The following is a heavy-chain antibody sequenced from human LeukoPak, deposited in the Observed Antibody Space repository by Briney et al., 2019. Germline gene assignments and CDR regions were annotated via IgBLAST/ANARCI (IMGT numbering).Heavy chain of an antibody. Sequence: CASVKVSCKASGNTFTSYGISWVRQAPGPGIEWMGWIRVYNGNTNYAEKLQGRVTMTRDTSTTTAYMELRSLRSDDTAVYYCASGSSWNDLDVWGQGTTVTVSS. J-gene: IGHJ6*01. CDR1: GNTFTSYG. V-gene: IGHV1-18*01. CDR3: ASGSSWNDLDV. D-gene: IGHD1-1*01. CDR2: IRVYNGNT.